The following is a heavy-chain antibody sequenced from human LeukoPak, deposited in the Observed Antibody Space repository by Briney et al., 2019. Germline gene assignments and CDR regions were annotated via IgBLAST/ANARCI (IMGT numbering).Heavy chain of an antibody. CDR2: ISYDGSNK. Sequence: LSLTCTVSGGSISSYYWSWIRQPPGKGLEWVAVISYDGSNKYYADSVKGRFTISRDNSKNTLYLQMNSLRAEDTAVYYCAREAMVRGVIITNAFDIWGQGTMVTVSS. V-gene: IGHV3-30-3*01. J-gene: IGHJ3*02. CDR3: AREAMVRGVIITNAFDI. CDR1: GGSISSYY. D-gene: IGHD3-10*01.